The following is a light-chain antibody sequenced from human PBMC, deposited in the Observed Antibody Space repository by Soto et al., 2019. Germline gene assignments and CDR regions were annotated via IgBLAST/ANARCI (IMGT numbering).Light chain of an antibody. J-gene: IGKJ5*01. CDR3: LQYGSSPHT. V-gene: IGKV3-20*01. Sequence: EIVLTQSPGTLSLSPGEIASLSCRASQRVGSNYLAWFQQRPGQAPRLLISSASSRATDIPDRFTGSGSGTDFTLTINRLEPEDFAVYYCLQYGSSPHTFGQGTRLEI. CDR1: QRVGSNY. CDR2: SAS.